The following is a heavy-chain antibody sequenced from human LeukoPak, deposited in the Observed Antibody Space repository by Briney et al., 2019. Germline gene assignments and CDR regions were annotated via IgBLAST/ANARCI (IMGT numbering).Heavy chain of an antibody. J-gene: IGHJ4*02. CDR3: ASSGYNYGTSYFAY. CDR2: ISGSGDST. V-gene: IGHV3-23*01. CDR1: GFTFSNYA. Sequence: GGSLRLSCEASGFTFSNYAMSWVRQAPGKGLEWVSDISGSGDSTFDADSVKGRFTISRDNSKNTLYLQMNSLRAEDTAIYYCASSGYNYGTSYFAYWGQGTLVTVSS. D-gene: IGHD5-18*01.